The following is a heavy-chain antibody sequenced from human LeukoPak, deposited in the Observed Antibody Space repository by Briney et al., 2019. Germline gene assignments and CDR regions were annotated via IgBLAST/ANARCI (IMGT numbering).Heavy chain of an antibody. D-gene: IGHD6-6*01. CDR2: ISGSGGST. CDR3: AKDTGSSSPKFDY. Sequence: GGSLRLSCAASGFTFSSYAMSWVRQAPGKGLEWVSAISGSGGSTYYVDSVKGRFTISRDNSKNTLYLQMNSLTAEDTAVYYCAKDTGSSSPKFDYWGQGTLVTVSS. CDR1: GFTFSSYA. J-gene: IGHJ4*02. V-gene: IGHV3-23*01.